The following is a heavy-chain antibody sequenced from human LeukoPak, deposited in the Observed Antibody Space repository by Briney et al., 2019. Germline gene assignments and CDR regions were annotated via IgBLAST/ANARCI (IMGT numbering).Heavy chain of an antibody. D-gene: IGHD2-8*01. Sequence: RVLRLSCAASGFTFSTYAMSWVRQAPGKGLEWVSAIGGSGGSTYYADSVKGRLTISRDNSKNTLYLQMNSLRAEDTAVYYCASRYCTNGVCYVWFPHDAFDIWGQGTMVTVSS. V-gene: IGHV3-23*01. J-gene: IGHJ3*02. CDR3: ASRYCTNGVCYVWFPHDAFDI. CDR2: IGGSGGST. CDR1: GFTFSTYA.